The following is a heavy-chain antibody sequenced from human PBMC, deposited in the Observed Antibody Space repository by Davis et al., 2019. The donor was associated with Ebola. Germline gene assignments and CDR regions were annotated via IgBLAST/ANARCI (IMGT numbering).Heavy chain of an antibody. D-gene: IGHD2-2*02. J-gene: IGHJ4*02. CDR3: AKGRTIPLALDF. V-gene: IGHV3-9*01. CDR1: GFTFGDYA. Sequence: PGGSLRLSCAGSGFTFGDYAMHWVRQAPGKGLEWVSGISWNSESIVYADSVKGRFTISRDNAKNSLYLQMNSLRGEDTALYYCAKGRTIPLALDFWGQGTLVTVSS. CDR2: ISWNSESI.